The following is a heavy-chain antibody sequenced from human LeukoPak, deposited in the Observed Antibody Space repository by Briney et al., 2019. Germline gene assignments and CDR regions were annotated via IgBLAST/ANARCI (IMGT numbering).Heavy chain of an antibody. CDR2: ISWNSGSI. CDR3: AKDTGATSY. J-gene: IGHJ4*02. D-gene: IGHD1-26*01. Sequence: GGSLRLSCAASGFTFDDYAMHWVRQAPGKGLEWVSGISWNSGSIGYADSAKGRFTISRDNAKNSLYLQMNSLRAEDTALYYCAKDTGATSYWGQGTLVTVSS. CDR1: GFTFDDYA. V-gene: IGHV3-9*01.